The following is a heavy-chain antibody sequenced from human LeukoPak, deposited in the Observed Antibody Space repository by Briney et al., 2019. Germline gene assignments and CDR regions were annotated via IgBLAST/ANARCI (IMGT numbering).Heavy chain of an antibody. D-gene: IGHD3-10*01. J-gene: IGHJ4*02. CDR3: ASFYGSGFSFDY. Sequence: PSETLSLTCTVSGASISSYYWSWIRQPPGKGLEWIGYTFRSVTTKYHPSLQSRVTISVDTSKNQFSLKLSSVTAADTAVYYCASFYGSGFSFDYWGQGTLVTVSS. CDR1: GASISSYY. CDR2: TFRSVTT. V-gene: IGHV4-59*08.